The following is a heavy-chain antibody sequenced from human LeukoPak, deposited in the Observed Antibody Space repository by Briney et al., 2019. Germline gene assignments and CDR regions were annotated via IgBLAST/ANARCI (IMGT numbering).Heavy chain of an antibody. CDR3: VRGGIAVAGLNFDY. J-gene: IGHJ4*02. CDR2: INWNGGST. V-gene: IGHV3-20*04. CDR1: GFTFDDYG. D-gene: IGHD6-19*01. Sequence: PGGSLRLSCAASGFTFDDYGMSWVRQAPGKGLEWVSGINWNGGSTGYADSVKGRFTISRDNAKNSLYLQMNSLRAEDTALYYCVRGGIAVAGLNFDYWGQGTLVTVSS.